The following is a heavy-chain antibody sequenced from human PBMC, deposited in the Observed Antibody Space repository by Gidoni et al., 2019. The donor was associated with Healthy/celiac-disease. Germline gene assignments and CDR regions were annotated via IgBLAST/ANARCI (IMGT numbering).Heavy chain of an antibody. Sequence: EVQLLESGGGLVQPGGSLRLSCAASGFTFSSYALSWVRQAPGKGLEWVSAISGSGGSTYYADSVKGRFTISRDNSKNTLYLQMNSLRAEDTAVYYCAKEGGTPELLWFGQTINDAFDIWGQGTMVTVSS. CDR2: ISGSGGST. CDR3: AKEGGTPELLWFGQTINDAFDI. D-gene: IGHD3-10*01. V-gene: IGHV3-23*01. J-gene: IGHJ3*02. CDR1: GFTFSSYA.